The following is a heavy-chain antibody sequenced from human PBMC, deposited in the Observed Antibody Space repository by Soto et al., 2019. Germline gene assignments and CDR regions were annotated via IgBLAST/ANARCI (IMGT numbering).Heavy chain of an antibody. CDR3: ARDKKGIGYCTKCVCPNAFYI. Sequence: QVQLVQSGAEVKKPGSSVKVSCKASGGTFSSYAISWVRQAPGQGLEWMGGIIPIFGTANYAQKFQGRVTITADESTRPAYMEERRLRFGDNAVYYCARDKKGIGYCTKCVCPNAFYIWGQGTMVTVSS. CDR2: IIPIFGTA. V-gene: IGHV1-69*01. J-gene: IGHJ3*02. D-gene: IGHD2-8*01. CDR1: GGTFSSYA.